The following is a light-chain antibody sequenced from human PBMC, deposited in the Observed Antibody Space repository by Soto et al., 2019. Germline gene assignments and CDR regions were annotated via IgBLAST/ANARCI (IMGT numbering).Light chain of an antibody. V-gene: IGLV4-69*01. CDR3: QTWGTGFQV. CDR2: LNNDGSH. J-gene: IGLJ2*01. CDR1: SGHSSYA. Sequence: QLVLTQSPSASASLGASVKLTCTLSSGHSSYAIAWHQKQPGKGPRYLMDLNNDGSHSKGDGIPDRFSGSSSGAERYLIISSLQSEDEADYYCQTWGTGFQVFSGGTKLTVL.